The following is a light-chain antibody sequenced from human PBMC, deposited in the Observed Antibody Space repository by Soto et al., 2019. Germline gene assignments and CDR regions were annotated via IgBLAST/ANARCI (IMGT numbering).Light chain of an antibody. V-gene: IGKV1-27*01. CDR1: QGIYNY. Sequence: DIQMTQSPSSLSASVGDRVTITCRASQGIYNYVAWDQQKPGEVPELLIYAASTLQSGVPSRFSGSGSGTDFTLTISSLQPEDVATYYCQKYDSAPLTFGGGTKVEIK. CDR2: AAS. J-gene: IGKJ4*01. CDR3: QKYDSAPLT.